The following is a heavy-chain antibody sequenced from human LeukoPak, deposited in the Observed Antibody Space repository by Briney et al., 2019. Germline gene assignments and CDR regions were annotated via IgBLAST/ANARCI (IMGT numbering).Heavy chain of an antibody. CDR3: ARYIGYDLRN. V-gene: IGHV3-7*02. Sequence: QPGGSLRLSCAASGFNFDTYWMSWVRQAPGKGLEWVAKINEDGGGKYHLDSVKGRFTISRDNRKNSLYLQMNSLRAEDTAVYYCARYIGYDLRNWGQGTLVTVSS. J-gene: IGHJ4*02. D-gene: IGHD5-12*01. CDR2: INEDGGGK. CDR1: GFNFDTYW.